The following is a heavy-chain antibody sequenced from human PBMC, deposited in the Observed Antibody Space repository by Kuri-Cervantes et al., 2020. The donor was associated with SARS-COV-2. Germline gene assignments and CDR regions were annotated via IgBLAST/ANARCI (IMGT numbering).Heavy chain of an antibody. D-gene: IGHD6-19*01. V-gene: IGHV4-38-2*02. J-gene: IGHJ3*02. CDR3: ARETYSSGWFDAFDI. CDR1: GYSISSGYY. Sequence: GSLRLSCAVSGYSISSGYYWGWIRQPPGKGLEWIGSIYRSGSTYYNPSLKSRVNISVDTSKNQFSLKPSSVTAADTAVYYCARETYSSGWFDAFDIWGQGTMVTVSS. CDR2: IYRSGST.